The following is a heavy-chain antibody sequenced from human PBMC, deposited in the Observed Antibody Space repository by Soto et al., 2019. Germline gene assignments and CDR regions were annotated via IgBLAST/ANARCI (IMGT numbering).Heavy chain of an antibody. J-gene: IGHJ5*02. Sequence: QVQLVQSGAEVKKPGASVKVSCKASGYTFNSYGISWVRQAPGQGLEWMGWISAYNGNTNYAQKLQGRVTMTTDTXXSTAYMELRSLRSDDTAVYYCERVKGSGWLNWFDPWGQGTPVTVSS. D-gene: IGHD6-19*01. CDR3: ERVKGSGWLNWFDP. CDR2: ISAYNGNT. CDR1: GYTFNSYG. V-gene: IGHV1-18*01.